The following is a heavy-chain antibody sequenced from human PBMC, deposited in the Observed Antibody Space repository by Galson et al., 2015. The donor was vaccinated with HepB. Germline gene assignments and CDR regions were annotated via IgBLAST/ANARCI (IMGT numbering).Heavy chain of an antibody. D-gene: IGHD3-10*01. CDR1: GFTFSSYG. CDR3: AKDRPGGGMVREWLGYGMDV. CDR2: ISYDGSNK. V-gene: IGHV3-30*18. J-gene: IGHJ6*02. Sequence: SLRLSCAASGFTFSSYGMHWVRQAPGKGLEWVAVISYDGSNKYYADSVKGRFTISRDNSKNTLYLQMNSLRAEDTAVYYCAKDRPGGGMVREWLGYGMDVWGQGTTVTVSS.